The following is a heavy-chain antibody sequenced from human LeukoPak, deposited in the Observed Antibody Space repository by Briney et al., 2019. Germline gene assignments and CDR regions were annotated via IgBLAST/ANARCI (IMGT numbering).Heavy chain of an antibody. CDR1: GGSISSSSYY. Sequence: SETLSLTCTVSGGSISSSSYYWGWIRQPPGKGLEWIGSIYYSGSTYYNPSLKSRVTISVDTSKNQFSLKLSSVTAADTAVYYCASHMYSQSYYFDYWGQGTLVTVSS. CDR3: ASHMYSQSYYFDY. V-gene: IGHV4-39*07. D-gene: IGHD2-21*01. J-gene: IGHJ4*02. CDR2: IYYSGST.